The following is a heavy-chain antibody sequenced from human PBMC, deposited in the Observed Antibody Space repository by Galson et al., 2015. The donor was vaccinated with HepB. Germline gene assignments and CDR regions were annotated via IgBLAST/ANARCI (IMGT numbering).Heavy chain of an antibody. V-gene: IGHV4-34*01. J-gene: IGHJ4*02. Sequence: LSLTCGVYSGSFSGYYWSWIRQPPGKGLEWIGEINHSGATNYNPSLKSRVSISLDTSKNHFSLTLSSVTAADTAVYYCARGWGQELEFWGQGTLVTVSS. CDR1: SGSFSGYY. CDR3: ARGWGQELEF. D-gene: IGHD7-27*01. CDR2: INHSGAT.